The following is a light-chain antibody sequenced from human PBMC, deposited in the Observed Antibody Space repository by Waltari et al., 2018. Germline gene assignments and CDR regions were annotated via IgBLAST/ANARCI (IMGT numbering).Light chain of an antibody. Sequence: SYVPTQPPSASVSPGQPARITCSGDTLPKQYAFWYQQKPGQAPVLVTYKNTERPYGIPDRFSGSSSGTTVTLTINGVQAEDEADYYCQSGDSTSTHVVFGGGTKLTVL. CDR2: KNT. CDR1: TLPKQY. CDR3: QSGDSTSTHVV. J-gene: IGLJ2*01. V-gene: IGLV3-25*03.